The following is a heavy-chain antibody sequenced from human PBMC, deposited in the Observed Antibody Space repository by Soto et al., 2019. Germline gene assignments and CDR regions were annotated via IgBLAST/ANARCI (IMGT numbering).Heavy chain of an antibody. V-gene: IGHV1-46*03. CDR2: INPSGGGA. D-gene: IGHD3-10*01. CDR1: GYTFTSYY. Sequence: ASVKVSCTASGYTFTSYYIHWVRQAPGQGLEWMGIINPSGGGATYAQKFQDRVTMTRDTSTSTVYMDLSSLRSEDTAIYYCARLSGTSEYFFDYWGQGTLVTVSS. J-gene: IGHJ4*02. CDR3: ARLSGTSEYFFDY.